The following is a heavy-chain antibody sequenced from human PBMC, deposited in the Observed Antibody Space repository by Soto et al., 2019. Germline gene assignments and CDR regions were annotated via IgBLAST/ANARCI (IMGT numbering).Heavy chain of an antibody. CDR1: GGSFSGYY. Sequence: QVQLQQWGAGLLKPSETLSLTCAVYGGSFSGYYWSWIRQPPGKGLEWIGEINHSGSTNYNPSLKSRVTISVDTSKNQFSLKLSSVTAADTAVYYCASYSRLRLTYYYMDVWGKGTTVTVSS. CDR2: INHSGST. CDR3: ASYSRLRLTYYYMDV. D-gene: IGHD3-16*01. V-gene: IGHV4-34*01. J-gene: IGHJ6*03.